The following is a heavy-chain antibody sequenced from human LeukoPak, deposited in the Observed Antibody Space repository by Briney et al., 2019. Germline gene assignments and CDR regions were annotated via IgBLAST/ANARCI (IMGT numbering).Heavy chain of an antibody. CDR1: GFTFSNSA. Sequence: PGGSLRLSCAASGFTFSNSAMSWVRQAPGKGLEWVSTLSGSGITTYYADSVKGRFTISRDNTKNTLILQMNSLRAEDTAVYYCAKDQEKWLLGVFDIWGRGTMVTASS. CDR2: LSGSGITT. V-gene: IGHV3-23*01. J-gene: IGHJ3*02. CDR3: AKDQEKWLLGVFDI. D-gene: IGHD6-19*01.